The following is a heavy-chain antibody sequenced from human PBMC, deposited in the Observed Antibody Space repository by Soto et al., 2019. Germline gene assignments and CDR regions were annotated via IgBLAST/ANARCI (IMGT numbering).Heavy chain of an antibody. J-gene: IGHJ4*02. CDR2: INPSGGST. V-gene: IGHV1-46*01. D-gene: IGHD3-10*01. CDR3: ARDSTRTPMVRGVPLDY. CDR1: GYTFTSYY. Sequence: VASVKVSCKASGYTFTSYYMHWVRQAPGQGLEWMGIINPSGGSTSYAQKFQGRVTMTRDTSTSTVYMELSSLRSEDTAVYYCARDSTRTPMVRGVPLDYWGQGTLVTVSS.